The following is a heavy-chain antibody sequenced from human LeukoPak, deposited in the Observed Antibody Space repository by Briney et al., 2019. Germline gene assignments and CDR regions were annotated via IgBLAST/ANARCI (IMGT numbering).Heavy chain of an antibody. V-gene: IGHV3-49*03. CDR3: TRDRGAYNLYDY. Sequence: GGSLRLSCTASGFTFGDYAMSWIRQAPGKGLEWVGFIRSKAYGGTADYAASVKGRFTISRDDSKAIAYLQMNSLKTEDTAVYHCTRDRGAYNLYDYWGQGTLVTVSS. CDR2: IRSKAYGGTA. CDR1: GFTFGDYA. D-gene: IGHD1-1*01. J-gene: IGHJ4*02.